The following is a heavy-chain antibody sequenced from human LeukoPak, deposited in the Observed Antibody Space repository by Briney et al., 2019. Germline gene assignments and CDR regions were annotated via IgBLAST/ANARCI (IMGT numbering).Heavy chain of an antibody. D-gene: IGHD3-22*01. CDR1: GFTFSSYG. CDR2: TWYDGSNK. J-gene: IGHJ4*02. CDR3: ARGAHYYDSSGRPYYFDY. V-gene: IGHV3-33*01. Sequence: GGSLRLSCAASGFTFSSYGMHWVRQAPGKGLEWVAVTWYDGSNKYYADSVKGRFTISRDNSKNTLYLQMNSLRAEDTAVYYCARGAHYYDSSGRPYYFDYWGQGTLVTVSS.